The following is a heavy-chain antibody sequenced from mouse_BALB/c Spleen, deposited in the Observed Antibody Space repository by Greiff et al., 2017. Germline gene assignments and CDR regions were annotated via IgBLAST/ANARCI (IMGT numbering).Heavy chain of an antibody. CDR3: ARAYRWGAMDY. V-gene: IGHV1-69*01. D-gene: IGHD1-1*02. Sequence: VQLQQPGAELVMPGASVKMSCKASGYTFTDYWMHWVKQRPGQGLEWIGAIDTSDSYTSYNQKFKGKATLTVDESSSTAYMQLSSLTSEDSAVYYCARAYRWGAMDYWGQGTSVTVSS. CDR1: GYTFTDYW. CDR2: IDTSDSYT. J-gene: IGHJ4*01.